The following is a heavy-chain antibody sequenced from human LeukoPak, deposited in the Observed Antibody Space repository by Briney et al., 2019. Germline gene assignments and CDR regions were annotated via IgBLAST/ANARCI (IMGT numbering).Heavy chain of an antibody. J-gene: IGHJ3*02. V-gene: IGHV3-13*01. Sequence: GGSLRLSCAASGFTFSSYDMHWVRQATGKGLEWVSAIGTASDTYYPGSVKGRFTISRENAKNSLYLQMNSLRAGDTAVYYCATTSESSGHAFDIWGQGTMVTVSS. CDR1: GFTFSSYD. D-gene: IGHD6-19*01. CDR2: IGTASDT. CDR3: ATTSESSGHAFDI.